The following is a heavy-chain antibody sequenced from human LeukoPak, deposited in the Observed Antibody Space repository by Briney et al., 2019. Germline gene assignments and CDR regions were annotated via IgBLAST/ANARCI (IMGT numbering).Heavy chain of an antibody. J-gene: IGHJ4*02. Sequence: GGSLRLSCAASRFTFSSYWMHWVRQAPGKGLVWVSRINSDGSSTSYADSVKGRFTISRDNAKNTPYLQMNSLRAEDTAVYYGERGPGGGGDYWGQGTLVTVSS. CDR1: RFTFSSYW. D-gene: IGHD3-10*01. CDR3: ERGPGGGGDY. CDR2: INSDGSST. V-gene: IGHV3-74*01.